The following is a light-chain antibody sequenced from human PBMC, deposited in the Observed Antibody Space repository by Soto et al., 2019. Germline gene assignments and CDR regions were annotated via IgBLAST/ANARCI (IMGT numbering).Light chain of an antibody. CDR2: DAS. CDR1: QSVSSSY. CDR3: QQYGDSPRT. V-gene: IGKV3-20*01. J-gene: IGKJ1*01. Sequence: EIVLTQSPGTLSLSPGERATLSCRASQSVSSSYLAWYQQKPGQAPRLLIYDASSRATGIPDRFSGSGSGTDFTLTISTLEPEDFAVYCCQQYGDSPRTFGQGTKVEIK.